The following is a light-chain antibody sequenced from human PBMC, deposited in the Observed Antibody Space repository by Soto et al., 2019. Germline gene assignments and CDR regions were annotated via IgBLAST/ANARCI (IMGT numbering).Light chain of an antibody. V-gene: IGKV1-9*01. Sequence: DIQLTQSPSFLSASVGDRVTITCRASQGISSYLAWYQQKPGKPPKLLIYGASTLQSGVPSRFSGSGSGTEFSLTISSLQPEDFVIYFCQQLNNYPWTFGQGTK. J-gene: IGKJ1*01. CDR1: QGISSY. CDR2: GAS. CDR3: QQLNNYPWT.